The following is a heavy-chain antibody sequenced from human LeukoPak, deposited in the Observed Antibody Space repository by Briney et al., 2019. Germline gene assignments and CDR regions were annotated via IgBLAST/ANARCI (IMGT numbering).Heavy chain of an antibody. CDR1: GYTFTGYY. CDR3: AREGAAGTPLDY. V-gene: IGHV1-2*02. D-gene: IGHD6-13*01. J-gene: IGHJ4*02. Sequence: ASVKVSCKASGYTFTGYYMHWVRQAPGQGLEWMGWINPNGGGTNYAQKFQGRVTMTRDTSISTAYMELSRLRSDDTAVYYCAREGAAGTPLDYWGQGTLVTVSS. CDR2: INPNGGGT.